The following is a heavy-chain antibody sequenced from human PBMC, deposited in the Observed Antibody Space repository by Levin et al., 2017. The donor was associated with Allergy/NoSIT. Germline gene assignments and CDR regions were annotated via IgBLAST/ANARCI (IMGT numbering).Heavy chain of an antibody. J-gene: IGHJ4*02. CDR3: ARCGHGTTWYYFDY. V-gene: IGHV4-4*02. CDR2: INHSGST. CDR1: GGSISSSNW. D-gene: IGHD6-13*01. Sequence: SETLSLTCAVSGGSISSSNWWSWVRQPPGKGLEWIGEINHSGSTNYNPSLKSRVTISVDKSKNQFSLRLTSVTAADTALYYCARCGHGTTWYYFDYWGQGTLVTVSS.